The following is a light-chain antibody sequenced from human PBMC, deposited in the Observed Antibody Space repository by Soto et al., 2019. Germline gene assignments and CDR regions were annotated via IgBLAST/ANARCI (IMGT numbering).Light chain of an antibody. CDR3: QQYNNWPRT. Sequence: EIPLTQSPSSLAASVGDRLTLTCRASRNVSIYLNWYQHKPGKGPTLLIHATSNLQIGVPSRFSGSGSGTEVTLTISSLQSEEFAGYYCQQYNNWPRTFGQGTKVDI. J-gene: IGKJ1*01. CDR2: ATS. CDR1: RNVSIY. V-gene: IGKV1-39*01.